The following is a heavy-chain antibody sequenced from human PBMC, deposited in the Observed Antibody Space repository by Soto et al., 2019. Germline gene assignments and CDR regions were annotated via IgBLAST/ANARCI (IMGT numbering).Heavy chain of an antibody. CDR1: GGSISSGDYY. V-gene: IGHV4-30-4*08. Sequence: PSETLSLTCTVSGGSISSGDYYWSWIRQPPGKGLEWIGYMYHSGSTYYNPSLKSRVTISVDTSKNQFSLKLSSVTAADTAVYYCARGLTTVTTVRYFDYWGQGALVTVSS. CDR2: MYHSGST. D-gene: IGHD4-17*01. CDR3: ARGLTTVTTVRYFDY. J-gene: IGHJ4*02.